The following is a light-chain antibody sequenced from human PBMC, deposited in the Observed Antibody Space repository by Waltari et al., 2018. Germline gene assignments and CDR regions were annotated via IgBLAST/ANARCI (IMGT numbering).Light chain of an antibody. CDR2: EVN. Sequence: QSALTQPASVSGSPGQSITISCTGTNNDIGSYNLVSWYQQHPGKAPKVIIFEVNKPPSGVSNRFSGSNSGNTASLTVSGLHPEDEADYYCCSYAGTPRVVFGGGTKLTVL. J-gene: IGLJ2*01. CDR3: CSYAGTPRVV. V-gene: IGLV2-23*02. CDR1: NNDIGSYNL.